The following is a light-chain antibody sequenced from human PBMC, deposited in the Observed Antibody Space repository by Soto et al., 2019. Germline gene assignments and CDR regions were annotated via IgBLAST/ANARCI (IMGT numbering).Light chain of an antibody. V-gene: IGKV1-5*03. CDR3: QQYNSDAT. Sequence: DIQMTQSPSTLSVCVGDRVTITCRASQSINSWLAWYQQKPGKAPKLLIYKASSLESGVPSRFSGSGSGTDFTLTISSLQPDDFATYYCQQYNSDATFGQGTKVEIK. CDR1: QSINSW. CDR2: KAS. J-gene: IGKJ1*01.